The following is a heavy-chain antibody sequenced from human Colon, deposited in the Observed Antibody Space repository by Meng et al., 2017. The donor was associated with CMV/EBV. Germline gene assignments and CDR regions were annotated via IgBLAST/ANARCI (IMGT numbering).Heavy chain of an antibody. Sequence: QVQLVESGGGVVQPGGSLRLSCAASDFIFNTYDMHRVRQAPGKGPQWVAFIQRDGSIIYYLDSVKGRFTISRDNSKNTMYLQMNNLRVEDTALYYCIRDFGAVGSTNAFDYRGPGTLVTVS. J-gene: IGHJ4*02. CDR2: IQRDGSII. CDR1: DFIFNTYD. D-gene: IGHD1-26*01. V-gene: IGHV3-30*02. CDR3: IRDFGAVGSTNAFDY.